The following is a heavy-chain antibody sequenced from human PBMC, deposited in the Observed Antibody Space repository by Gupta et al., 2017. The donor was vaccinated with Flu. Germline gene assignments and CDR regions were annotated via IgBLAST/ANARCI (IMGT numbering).Heavy chain of an antibody. CDR3: TKTLGRDRNCGGDCYSDY. D-gene: IGHD2-21*02. J-gene: IGHJ4*02. CDR2: IKSTTDGGTT. Sequence: EVQLVESGGGLVKPGGSLRLSCAASVFTRSNACMTGVRQAPGKGLEWVGRIKSTTDGGTTDYAAPVKGRFTISRDDSKNTLYLQMNSLKTEDTAVYYCTKTLGRDRNCGGDCYSDYWGQGTPVTVSS. CDR1: VFTRSNAC. V-gene: IGHV3-15*01.